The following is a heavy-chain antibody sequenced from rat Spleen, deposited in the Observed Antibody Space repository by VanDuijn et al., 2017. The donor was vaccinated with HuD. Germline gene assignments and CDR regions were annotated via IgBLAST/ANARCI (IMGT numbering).Heavy chain of an antibody. CDR1: GFSLTSYHV. Sequence: VQLKESGPGLVQPSQTLSLTCTVSGFSLTSYHVSWVRQPPGKGLEWMGYINSAGSTVYNPSLKSRISITRDTSKNQFFLQVNSVTAEDTATYYCARSDGTHYYLPFIYWGQGSLVTVSS. CDR2: INSAGST. J-gene: IGHJ3*01. V-gene: IGHV3-3*01. D-gene: IGHD1-12*02. CDR3: ARSDGTHYYLPFIY.